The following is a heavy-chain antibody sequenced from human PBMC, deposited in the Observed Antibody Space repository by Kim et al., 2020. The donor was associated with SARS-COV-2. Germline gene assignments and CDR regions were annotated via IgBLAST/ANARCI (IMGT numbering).Heavy chain of an antibody. Sequence: TQDGATDYAAPVKCRLTISRDDSKNTLYLEMSSLKIEDTAVYYCTSTLGYWGQGTLVTVSS. CDR3: TSTLGY. D-gene: IGHD1-26*01. CDR2: TQDGAT. V-gene: IGHV3-15*01. J-gene: IGHJ4*02.